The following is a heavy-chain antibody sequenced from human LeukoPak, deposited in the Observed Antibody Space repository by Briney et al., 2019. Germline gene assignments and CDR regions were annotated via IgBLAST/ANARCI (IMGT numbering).Heavy chain of an antibody. V-gene: IGHV3-33*01. D-gene: IGHD4-17*01. CDR3: ARDSTTVTVYGMDV. CDR2: IWYDGSNK. J-gene: IGHJ6*02. CDR1: GFTXSSYG. Sequence: LRLXXXXSGFTXSSYGMHWVRQAPGKGLEWVAVIWYDGSNKYYADSVKGRFTISRDNSKNTLYLQMNSLRAEDTAVYYCARDSTTVTVYGMDVWGQGTTVTVSS.